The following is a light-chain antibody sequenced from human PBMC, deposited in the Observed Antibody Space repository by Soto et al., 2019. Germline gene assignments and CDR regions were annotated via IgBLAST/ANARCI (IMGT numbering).Light chain of an antibody. CDR1: QSIYTK. CDR3: QQYAGSLYT. V-gene: IGKV3-20*01. J-gene: IGKJ2*01. CDR2: DAS. Sequence: EIVLTQSPGTLSLSPGEGATLSCRASQSIYTKLAWYQKKSGQAPRLLIYDASTRAYGIPDRFSGSGSGTDFSLTISRLEPEDFAVYYCQQYAGSLYTFAQGTKL.